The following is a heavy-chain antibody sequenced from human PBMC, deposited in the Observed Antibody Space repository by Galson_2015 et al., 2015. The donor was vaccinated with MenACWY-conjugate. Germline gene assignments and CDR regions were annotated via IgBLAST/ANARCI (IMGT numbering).Heavy chain of an antibody. Sequence: PALVKPTQTLTLTCTFSGFSLSTSGMRVSWIRQPPGKALEWLARIDWDDDKFYSTSLKTRLTISKDTSKNQVVLTMTNMDPVDTATYYCARLYCSGGSCYLDYWGQGTLVTVSS. CDR1: GFSLSTSGMR. D-gene: IGHD2-15*01. CDR2: IDWDDDK. V-gene: IGHV2-70*04. CDR3: ARLYCSGGSCYLDY. J-gene: IGHJ4*02.